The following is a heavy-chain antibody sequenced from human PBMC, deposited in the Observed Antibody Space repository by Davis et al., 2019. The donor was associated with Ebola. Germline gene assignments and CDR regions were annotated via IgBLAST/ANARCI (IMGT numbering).Heavy chain of an antibody. J-gene: IGHJ4*02. CDR1: GFTFSSYG. V-gene: IGHV3-30*03. Sequence: GESLKISCAASGFTFSSYGMHWVRQAPGKGLEWVAVISYDGSNKYYSDSVKGRFTISRDNSKNTLYLQMNSLRAEDTAVYYCARDGLSGGYDYERIIDYWGQGTLVTVSS. D-gene: IGHD5-12*01. CDR2: ISYDGSNK. CDR3: ARDGLSGGYDYERIIDY.